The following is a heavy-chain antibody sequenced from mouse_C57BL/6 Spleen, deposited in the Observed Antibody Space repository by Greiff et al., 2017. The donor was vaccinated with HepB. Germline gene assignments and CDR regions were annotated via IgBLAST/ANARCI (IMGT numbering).Heavy chain of an antibody. Sequence: EVQRVESGGDLVKPGGSLKLSCAASGFTFSSYGMSWVRQTPDKRLEWVATISSGGSYTYYPDSVKGRFTISRDNAKNTLYLQMSSLKSEDTAMYYCARHSTMVTTWVDYWGQGTTLTVSS. J-gene: IGHJ2*01. D-gene: IGHD2-2*01. CDR1: GFTFSSYG. V-gene: IGHV5-6*01. CDR3: ARHSTMVTTWVDY. CDR2: ISSGGSYT.